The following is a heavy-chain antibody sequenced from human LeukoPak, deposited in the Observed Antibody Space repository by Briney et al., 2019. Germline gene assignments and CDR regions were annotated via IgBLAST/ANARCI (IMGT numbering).Heavy chain of an antibody. J-gene: IGHJ4*02. V-gene: IGHV3-53*01. CDR1: GFTVNSNY. CDR2: IYSGST. D-gene: IGHD1-26*01. CDR3: AKAIHSGSTMPGD. Sequence: PGGSLRLSCAASGFTVNSNYMSWVRQAPGKGLEWVSAIYSGSTYYADSVKGRFTMSRDNSKNTVYLQMNSLRAEDTAVYYCAKAIHSGSTMPGDWGQGTLVTVSS.